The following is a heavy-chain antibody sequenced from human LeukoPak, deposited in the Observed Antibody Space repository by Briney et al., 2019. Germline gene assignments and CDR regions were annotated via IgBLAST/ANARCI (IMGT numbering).Heavy chain of an antibody. J-gene: IGHJ4*02. Sequence: GGSLRLSCAASGFTFSSYGMHWVRQAPGKGLEWVAFIRYDGSNKYYADSVKGRFTISRDNAKKSLYLQMNSLRAEDTALYFCGRDINTYYYGNKEGYFDFWGQGTLVTVSS. CDR3: GRDINTYYYGNKEGYFDF. V-gene: IGHV3-30*02. CDR1: GFTFSSYG. D-gene: IGHD3-10*01. CDR2: IRYDGSNK.